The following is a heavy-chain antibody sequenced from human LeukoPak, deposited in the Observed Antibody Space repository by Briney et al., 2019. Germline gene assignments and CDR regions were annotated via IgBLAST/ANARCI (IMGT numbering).Heavy chain of an antibody. V-gene: IGHV4-4*02. CDR1: GGSISSSNW. J-gene: IGHJ4*02. Sequence: SGTLSLTCAVSGGSISSSNWWSWVRQPPGKGLEWIGEIYHSGSTYYNPSLKSRVTISVDTSKNQFSLKLSSVTAADTAVYYCARDDGSLNGYYFDYWGQGTLVTVSS. CDR2: IYHSGST. CDR3: ARDDGSLNGYYFDY.